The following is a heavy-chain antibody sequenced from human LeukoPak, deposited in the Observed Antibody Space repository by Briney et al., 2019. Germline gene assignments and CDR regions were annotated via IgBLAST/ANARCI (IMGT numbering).Heavy chain of an antibody. J-gene: IGHJ6*02. Sequence: SETLSLTCTVSGGSISSYYWSWIRQPPGKGLEWIGYIYYSGSTNYNPSLKSRVTISVDTSKNQFSLKLSSVTAADTAVYYCARAYYYGMDVWGQGTTVTVSS. CDR1: GGSISSYY. CDR2: IYYSGST. V-gene: IGHV4-59*01. CDR3: ARAYYYGMDV.